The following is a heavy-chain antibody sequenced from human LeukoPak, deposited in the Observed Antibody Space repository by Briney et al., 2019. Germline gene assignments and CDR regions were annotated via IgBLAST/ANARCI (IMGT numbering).Heavy chain of an antibody. CDR3: AKRYCSSASCRSGMDV. J-gene: IGHJ6*02. CDR1: GFIFSSYG. V-gene: IGHV3-30*02. D-gene: IGHD2-2*01. Sequence: GGSLTLSCAASGFIFSSYGMHWVRQALSKGLERVALIRSDGSKTYYADSVEGRFTISRDNSKNTLYLQMYSLGADDTAVYYCAKRYCSSASCRSGMDVWGQGTTVTVSS. CDR2: IRSDGSKT.